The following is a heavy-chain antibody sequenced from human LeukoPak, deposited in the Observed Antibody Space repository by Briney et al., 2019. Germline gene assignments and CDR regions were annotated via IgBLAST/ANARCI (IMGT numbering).Heavy chain of an antibody. D-gene: IGHD3-10*01. CDR2: IYTSGST. CDR3: AIGGIKMDV. J-gene: IGHJ6*04. Sequence: SETLTLTCTASGCTISSYYLSWIRQPPGKGLEWIGYIYTSGSTNYNPSLKSRVTISVDTSKNQFSLKMSSVTAADTAVYYCAIGGIKMDVWGKGTTVTVSS. V-gene: IGHV4-4*09. CDR1: GCTISSYY.